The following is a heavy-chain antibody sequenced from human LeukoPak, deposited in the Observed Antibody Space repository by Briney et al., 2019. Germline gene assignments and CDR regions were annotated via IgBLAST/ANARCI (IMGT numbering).Heavy chain of an antibody. Sequence: SETLSLTCTVSGGSISSYYWTWIRQPPGKGLEWIGYIYYTGSTSYNPSLKSRVTISVQTSKNQFSLKLSSVTAADTAVYYCARGLNRNDYGDYGYWGQGTLVTVSS. CDR2: IYYTGST. V-gene: IGHV4-59*01. J-gene: IGHJ4*02. CDR3: ARGLNRNDYGDYGY. D-gene: IGHD4-17*01. CDR1: GGSISSYY.